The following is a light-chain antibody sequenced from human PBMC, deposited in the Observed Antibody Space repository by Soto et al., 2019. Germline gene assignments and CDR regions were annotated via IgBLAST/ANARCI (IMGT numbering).Light chain of an antibody. CDR2: EVS. CDR3: SSYTSSNTPYV. Sequence: QSVLTQPASVSGSPGQSITISCTGTSSDVGGYNFVSWYQHHPGKAPKLMIYEVSHRPSGVSDRFSGSKSDNTASLTISGLQAEDEAEYYCSSYTSSNTPYVFGTGTKVTVL. V-gene: IGLV2-14*01. J-gene: IGLJ1*01. CDR1: SSDVGGYNF.